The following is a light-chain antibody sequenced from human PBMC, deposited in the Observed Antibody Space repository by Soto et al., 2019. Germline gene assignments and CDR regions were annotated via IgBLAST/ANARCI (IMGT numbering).Light chain of an antibody. CDR1: QSVLYSSNNKNY. Sequence: DIVMTQSPDSLAVSLGERATTNCKSSQSVLYSSNNKNYLAWYQQKPGQPPKLLIYWASTRESGVPDRFSGSGYRTDFTLTISSLQAEDVAVYYCQQYYNTAAFGQGTKVEIK. J-gene: IGKJ1*01. V-gene: IGKV4-1*01. CDR3: QQYYNTAA. CDR2: WAS.